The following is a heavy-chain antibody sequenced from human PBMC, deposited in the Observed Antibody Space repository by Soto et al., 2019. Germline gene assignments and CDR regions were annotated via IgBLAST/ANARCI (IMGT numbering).Heavy chain of an antibody. CDR2: IIPILGIA. Sequence: SVKVSCKASGGTFSSNAIRWVRQAPGQGLEWMGRIIPILGIANYAQKFQGRVTITADKSTSTAYMELSSLRSEDTAVYYCARSIYCSSTSCYIFDIWGQGTMVTVSS. D-gene: IGHD2-2*01. CDR3: ARSIYCSSTSCYIFDI. V-gene: IGHV1-69*04. CDR1: GGTFSSNA. J-gene: IGHJ3*02.